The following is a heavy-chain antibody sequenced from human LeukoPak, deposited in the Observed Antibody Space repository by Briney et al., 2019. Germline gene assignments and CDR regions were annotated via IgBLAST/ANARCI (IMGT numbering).Heavy chain of an antibody. CDR1: GGSISSYY. D-gene: IGHD1-26*01. V-gene: IGHV4-4*07. CDR3: ARDWSGNYYTNWFDP. J-gene: IGHJ5*02. CDR2: IYTSGSS. Sequence: TSETLSLTCTVSGGSISSYYWSWIRQPAGKGLEWIGRIYTSGSSNYNPSLKSRVTMAVDTPKNQFSLKLSSVTAADTAVYYCARDWSGNYYTNWFDPWGQGTLVTVSS.